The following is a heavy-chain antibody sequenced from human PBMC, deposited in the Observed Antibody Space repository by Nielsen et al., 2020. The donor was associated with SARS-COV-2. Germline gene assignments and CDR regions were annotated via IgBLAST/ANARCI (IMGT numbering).Heavy chain of an antibody. CDR3: AKPRSGGYEDYFDY. J-gene: IGHJ4*02. D-gene: IGHD5-12*01. CDR1: GFTFDICA. V-gene: IGHV3-30*18. Sequence: GESLKISCAASGFTFDICAMHWVRQAPGKGLEWVAVISYDGSNKYYADSVKGRFTIARDNSKNTLYLQMNSLRVEDTAVYFCAKPRSGGYEDYFDYWGQGTQVTVSS. CDR2: ISYDGSNK.